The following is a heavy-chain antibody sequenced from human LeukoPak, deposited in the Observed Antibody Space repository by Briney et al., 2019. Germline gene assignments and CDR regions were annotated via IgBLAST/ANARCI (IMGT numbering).Heavy chain of an antibody. J-gene: IGHJ4*02. Sequence: GGSLRLSCAASGFTFSSYGMSWVRQAPGKGLEWVSAISGSGGGTYYADSVKGRFTISRDNSKNTLYLQMNSLRAEDTAVYYCAKAVKLWFGSGYYFDYWGQGTLVTVSS. D-gene: IGHD3-10*01. V-gene: IGHV3-23*01. CDR2: ISGSGGGT. CDR3: AKAVKLWFGSGYYFDY. CDR1: GFTFSSYG.